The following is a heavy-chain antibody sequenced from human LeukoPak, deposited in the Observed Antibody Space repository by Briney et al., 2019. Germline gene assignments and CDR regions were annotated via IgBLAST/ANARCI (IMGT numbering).Heavy chain of an antibody. J-gene: IGHJ5*02. CDR1: GFTFSSYS. CDR3: ARVGYYDFWSASENWFDP. V-gene: IGHV3-21*01. CDR2: ISSSSSYV. Sequence: PGGSLRLSCAASGFTFSSYSMNWVRQAPGKGLEWVSSISSSSSYVYYADSVKGRFTISRDNAKNSLYLQMNSLRAEDTAVYYCARVGYYDFWSASENWFDPWGQGTLVTVSS. D-gene: IGHD3-3*01.